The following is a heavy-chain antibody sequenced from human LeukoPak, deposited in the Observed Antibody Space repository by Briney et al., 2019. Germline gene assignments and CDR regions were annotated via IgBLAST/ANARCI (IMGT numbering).Heavy chain of an antibody. CDR1: GGSISSYY. J-gene: IGHJ4*02. CDR3: ARGGRTGALGY. V-gene: IGHV4-59*08. CDR2: IYYSGST. D-gene: IGHD7-27*01. Sequence: PSETLSLTCTVSGGSISSYYWSWIRQPPGKGLEWIGYIYYSGSTNYNPSLKSRVTKSVDTSKNQFSLKLSSVTAADTAVYYCARGGRTGALGYWGQGTLVTVSS.